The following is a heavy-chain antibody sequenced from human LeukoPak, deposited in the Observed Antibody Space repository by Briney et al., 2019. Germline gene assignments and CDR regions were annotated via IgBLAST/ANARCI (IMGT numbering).Heavy chain of an antibody. CDR3: ASLGEIAARFRTDY. V-gene: IGHV3-21*01. CDR1: GFMFDDYA. D-gene: IGHD6-6*01. CDR2: ISSSSSYI. Sequence: KPGGSLRLSCAVSGFMFDDYAMHWVRQAPGKGLEWVSSISSSSSYIYYADSVKGRFTISRDNAKNSLYLQMNSLRAEDTAVYYCASLGEIAARFRTDYWGQGTLVTVSS. J-gene: IGHJ4*02.